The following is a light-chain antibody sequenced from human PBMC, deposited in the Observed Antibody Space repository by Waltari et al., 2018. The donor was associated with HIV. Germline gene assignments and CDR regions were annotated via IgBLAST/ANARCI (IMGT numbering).Light chain of an antibody. CDR1: SSNVGSDDL. Sequence: QSALTQPASVSGSPGQSITISCTGTSSNVGSDDLVSWYQQHPCEAPKLIIYEVTKRPSGVSNRSSGSKSGNTASLTISGLQAEDEADYYCCSCPRSGIRYVFGTGTKVTVL. J-gene: IGLJ1*01. CDR3: CSCPRSGIRYV. V-gene: IGLV2-23*02. CDR2: EVT.